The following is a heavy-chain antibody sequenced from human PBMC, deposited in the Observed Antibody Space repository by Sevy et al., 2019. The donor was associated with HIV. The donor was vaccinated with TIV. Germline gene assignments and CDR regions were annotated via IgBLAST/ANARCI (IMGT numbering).Heavy chain of an antibody. J-gene: IGHJ6*02. Sequence: SETLSLTCTVSGGSISSYYWSWIRQPPGKGLEWIGYIYYSGSTNYNPSLKSRVTISVDTSKNQFSLKLSSVTAADTAVYYCARGGVLVGVWSGYSTIYGMDVWGQGTTVTVSS. V-gene: IGHV4-59*13. CDR1: GGSISSYY. D-gene: IGHD3-3*01. CDR3: ARGGVLVGVWSGYSTIYGMDV. CDR2: IYYSGST.